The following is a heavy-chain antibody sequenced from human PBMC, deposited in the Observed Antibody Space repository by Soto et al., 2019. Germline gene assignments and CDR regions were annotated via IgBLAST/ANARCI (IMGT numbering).Heavy chain of an antibody. Sequence: HVQLQESGPGLVKPSETLSLTCTISGGSIINYYWNWIRQPPGKGLEWIGYIYYSGNTNYNPSLKSRVTISVDRSKNQFSLKLTSVTAADTAVYFCARDGRLMLRGFSFYHGMDVWGQGTTVTVSS. J-gene: IGHJ6*02. V-gene: IGHV4-59*01. CDR1: GGSIINYY. CDR2: IYYSGNT. CDR3: ARDGRLMLRGFSFYHGMDV. D-gene: IGHD3-10*01.